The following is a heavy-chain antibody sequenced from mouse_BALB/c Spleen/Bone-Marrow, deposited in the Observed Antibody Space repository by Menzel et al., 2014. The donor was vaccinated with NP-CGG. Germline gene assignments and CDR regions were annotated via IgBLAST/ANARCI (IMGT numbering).Heavy chain of an antibody. Sequence: VQLQESGPELVKPGASVRISCKASGYTFTSYYMHWVKQRPGQGLEWIGWIYPGNVNTKYNEKFKGKATLTADKSSSTAYMQLSSLTSEDSAVYFCARFYYGSSYAMDYWGQGTSVTVSS. CDR1: GYTFTSYY. V-gene: IGHV1S56*01. CDR3: ARFYYGSSYAMDY. D-gene: IGHD1-1*01. J-gene: IGHJ4*01. CDR2: IYPGNVNT.